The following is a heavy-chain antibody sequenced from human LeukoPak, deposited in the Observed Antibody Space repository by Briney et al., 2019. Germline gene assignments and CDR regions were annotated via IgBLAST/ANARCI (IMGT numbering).Heavy chain of an antibody. CDR2: IIPIFGTA. V-gene: IGHV1-69*01. CDR1: GGTFSSYA. D-gene: IGHD3-3*01. Sequence: ASVKVSCKASGGTFSSYAISWVRQAPGQGLEWMGGIIPIFGTANYAQKFQGRVTITADESTSTAYMELSSLRSEDTAVYYCAASRGYSSTAFDYWGQGTLVTVSS. J-gene: IGHJ4*02. CDR3: AASRGYSSTAFDY.